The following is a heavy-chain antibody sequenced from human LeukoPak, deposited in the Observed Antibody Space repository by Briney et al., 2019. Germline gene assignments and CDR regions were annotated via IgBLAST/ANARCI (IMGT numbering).Heavy chain of an antibody. CDR2: INPSGGST. J-gene: IGHJ6*02. CDR1: GYTFTSYY. V-gene: IGHV1-46*01. CDR3: ARYYYGLGDYGMDV. Sequence: GASVKVSCTASGYTFTSYYMHWVRQAPGQGLEWMGIINPSGGSTSYAQKLQGRVTMTTDTSTSTAYMELRSLRSDDTAVYYCARYYYGLGDYGMDVWGQGTTVTVSS. D-gene: IGHD3-10*01.